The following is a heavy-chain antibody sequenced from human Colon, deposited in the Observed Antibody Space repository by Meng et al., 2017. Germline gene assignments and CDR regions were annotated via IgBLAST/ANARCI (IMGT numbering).Heavy chain of an antibody. CDR1: GYSFTTFF. CDR3: ARMEAGAAFDF. D-gene: IGHD2-15*01. J-gene: IGHJ4*02. Sequence: QVHLVQSGAEVKTPGSSVKISCEASGYSFTTFFLNWVRQTPDQGFEWLGRINPNSCVTNFAQKFQGRVTMTRDTSISTAYMELASRRSDDTGVYYCARMEAGAAFDFWGQGTLVTVSS. CDR2: INPNSCVT. V-gene: IGHV1-2*05.